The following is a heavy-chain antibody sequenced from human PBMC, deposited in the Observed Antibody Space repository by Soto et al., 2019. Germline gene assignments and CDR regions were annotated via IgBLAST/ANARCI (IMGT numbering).Heavy chain of an antibody. CDR2: IYYSGST. J-gene: IGHJ3*02. CDR3: AVASQYFFDRNGSPTVPHFAPDM. D-gene: IGHD3-22*01. V-gene: IGHV4-59*08. Sequence: SETLSLTCTVSGGSISSYYWSWIRQPPGKGLKWIGYIYYSGSTNYNPSLKSLVTISVDPSKNQFSRKLSSVTAADTAVYYCAVASQYFFDRNGSPTVPHFAPDMWGLGTMVTVS. CDR1: GGSISSYY.